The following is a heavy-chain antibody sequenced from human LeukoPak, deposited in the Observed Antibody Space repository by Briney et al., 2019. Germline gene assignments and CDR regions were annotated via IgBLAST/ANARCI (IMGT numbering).Heavy chain of an antibody. CDR3: ARDFVVPAAMRSPRRYYFDY. Sequence: SVKVSCKASGGTFSSYAISWVRQAPGQGLEWMGGIIPIFGTANYAQKFQGRVAITTDESTSTAYMELSSLRSEDTAVYYCARDFVVPAAMRSPRRYYFDYWGQGTLVTVSS. D-gene: IGHD2-2*01. CDR2: IIPIFGTA. J-gene: IGHJ4*02. CDR1: GGTFSSYA. V-gene: IGHV1-69*05.